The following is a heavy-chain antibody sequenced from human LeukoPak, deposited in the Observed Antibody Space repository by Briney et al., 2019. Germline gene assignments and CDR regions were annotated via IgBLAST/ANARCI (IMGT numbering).Heavy chain of an antibody. D-gene: IGHD5-18*01. Sequence: GGSLRLSCAASGFTFSSHAMHWVRQAPGKGLEWVAVISYDGSNKYYADSVKGRFTISRDNSKNTLYLQMNSLRAEDTAVYYCARDEAYSYGHNHYYYGMDVWGQGTTVTVSS. CDR3: ARDEAYSYGHNHYYYGMDV. CDR1: GFTFSSHA. V-gene: IGHV3-30-3*01. CDR2: ISYDGSNK. J-gene: IGHJ6*02.